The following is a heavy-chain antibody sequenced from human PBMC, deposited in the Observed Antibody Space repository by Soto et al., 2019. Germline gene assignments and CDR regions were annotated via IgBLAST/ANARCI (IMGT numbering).Heavy chain of an antibody. V-gene: IGHV1-18*01. CDR2: ISAYNGNT. CDR3: ARVPQIAVAGSKWGYFDY. J-gene: IGHJ4*02. D-gene: IGHD6-19*01. Sequence: ASVKVSCKASGYTFTSYGISWVRQAPGQGLEWMGWISAYNGNTNYAQKLQGRVTMTTDTSTSTAYMELRSLRSDDTAVYYCARVPQIAVAGSKWGYFDYWGQGTLVTAPQ. CDR1: GYTFTSYG.